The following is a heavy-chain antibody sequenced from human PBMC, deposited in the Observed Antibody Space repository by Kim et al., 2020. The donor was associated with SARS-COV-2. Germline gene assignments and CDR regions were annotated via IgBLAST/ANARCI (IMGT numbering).Heavy chain of an antibody. V-gene: IGHV3-11*04. D-gene: IGHD4-4*01. J-gene: IGHJ4*02. CDR3: ARGPNYSPFDY. Sequence: YGADDVRSRFAMSRDNDENSLFLQVNSLSAEDTAVYYCARGPNYSPFDYWGQGTLVTVSS.